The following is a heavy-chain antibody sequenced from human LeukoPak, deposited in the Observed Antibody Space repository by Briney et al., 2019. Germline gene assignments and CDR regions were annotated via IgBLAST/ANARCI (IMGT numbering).Heavy chain of an antibody. CDR2: ISGSSSNI. CDR3: ARDAFVNWFDS. CDR1: GFTFSTHT. J-gene: IGHJ5*01. Sequence: PGGSLRLSCAASGFTFSTHTMNWVRQAPGKGLEWVSYISGSSSNIYYAESVKGRFTISRDNAKNSLYLQMNSLRAEDTAVYYCARDAFVNWFDSWGQGTLVTVSS. V-gene: IGHV3-48*04.